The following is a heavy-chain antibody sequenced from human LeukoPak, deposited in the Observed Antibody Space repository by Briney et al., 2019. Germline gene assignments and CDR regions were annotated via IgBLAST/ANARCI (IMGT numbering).Heavy chain of an antibody. J-gene: IGHJ5*02. V-gene: IGHV1-18*01. Sequence: ASVKVSCKASGYTFTSYGISWVRQATGQGLEWMGWISAYNGNTNYAQKLQGRVTMTTDTSTSTAYMELRSLRSDDTAVYYCARDIHYYDSSGSTKGFDPWGQGTLVTVSS. D-gene: IGHD3-22*01. CDR2: ISAYNGNT. CDR1: GYTFTSYG. CDR3: ARDIHYYDSSGSTKGFDP.